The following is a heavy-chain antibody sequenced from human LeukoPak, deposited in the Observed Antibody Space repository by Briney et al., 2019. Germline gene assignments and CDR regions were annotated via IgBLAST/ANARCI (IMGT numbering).Heavy chain of an antibody. CDR2: ISGSGDST. CDR3: AKSHASIWNVYDY. J-gene: IGHJ4*02. V-gene: IGHV3-23*01. D-gene: IGHD1-1*01. CDR1: GFTFSGHS. Sequence: GRSLRLSCEVSGFTFSGHSMHWVRLAPGKGLEWVSGISGSGDSTYYADSVKGRFTISRDNSKNTLFLQMNSLRAEDTAVYYCAKSHASIWNVYDYWGQGTLVTVSS.